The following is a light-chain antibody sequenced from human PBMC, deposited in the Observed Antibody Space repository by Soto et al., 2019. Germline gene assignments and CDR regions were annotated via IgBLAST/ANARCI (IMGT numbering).Light chain of an antibody. Sequence: DIQMTQSPSSLSASVGDRVTITCRASQSITTFSNWYQQKPGQAPKLLIYAVSSLRDGVPSRFSGSGSGTDFTLTIISLQPEDFATYYCQQSYITPYTFGQGTKLEIK. J-gene: IGKJ2*01. CDR2: AVS. V-gene: IGKV1-39*01. CDR3: QQSYITPYT. CDR1: QSITTF.